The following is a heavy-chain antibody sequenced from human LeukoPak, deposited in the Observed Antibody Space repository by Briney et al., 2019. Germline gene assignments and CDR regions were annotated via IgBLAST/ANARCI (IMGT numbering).Heavy chain of an antibody. CDR3: AKDGSFGDYGDYFDY. V-gene: IGHV3-23*01. CDR2: ISGSGGST. Sequence: GGSLRLSCAASGFTFSSYVMSWVRQAPGKGLEWVSAISGSGGSTYYADSVKGRFTISRDNSKNTLYLQMNSLRAEDTAVYYCAKDGSFGDYGDYFDYWGQGTLVTVSS. CDR1: GFTFSSYV. J-gene: IGHJ4*02. D-gene: IGHD4-17*01.